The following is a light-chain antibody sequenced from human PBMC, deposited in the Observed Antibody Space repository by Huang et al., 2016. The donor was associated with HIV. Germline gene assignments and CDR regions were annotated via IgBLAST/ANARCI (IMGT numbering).Light chain of an antibody. V-gene: IGKV3-15*01. Sequence: EIVMTQSPATLSVSPGERATLSCRASQSVSSNLAWYQQKPGQAPRLLCYGASTRATGIPARFSGSGSGTEFTLTISSLQSEDFAVYYCQQYNNWPPKITFGQGTHWRLN. CDR3: QQYNNWPPKIT. J-gene: IGKJ5*01. CDR1: QSVSSN. CDR2: GAS.